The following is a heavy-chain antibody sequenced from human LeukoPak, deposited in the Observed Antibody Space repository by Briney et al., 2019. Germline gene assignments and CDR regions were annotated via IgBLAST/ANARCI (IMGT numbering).Heavy chain of an antibody. Sequence: PGGSLRLSCAASGFTFSSYAMSWVRQAPGKGLEWVANIKQDGSEKYYVDSVKGRFTISRDNAKNSLYLQMNSLRAEDTAVYYCARDQITVTTAPFGYWGQETLVTVSS. J-gene: IGHJ4*02. CDR2: IKQDGSEK. D-gene: IGHD4-17*01. V-gene: IGHV3-7*01. CDR1: GFTFSSYA. CDR3: ARDQITVTTAPFGY.